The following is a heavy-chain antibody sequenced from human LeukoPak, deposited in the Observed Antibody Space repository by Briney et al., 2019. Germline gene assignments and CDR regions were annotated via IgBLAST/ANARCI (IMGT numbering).Heavy chain of an antibody. D-gene: IGHD2-15*01. CDR2: SWDDGSRK. CDR1: GFTFSAYD. J-gene: IGHJ6*03. CDR3: AKGLKYCSGGSCSLYMDV. Sequence: PGGSLRLSCAASGFTFSAYDMHWVRQAPGKGLEWVAVSWDDGSRKYSADSVRGRFTISRDNSKNTLYLQMNSLRAEDTAVYYCAKGLKYCSGGSCSLYMDVWGKGTTVTVSS. V-gene: IGHV3-33*06.